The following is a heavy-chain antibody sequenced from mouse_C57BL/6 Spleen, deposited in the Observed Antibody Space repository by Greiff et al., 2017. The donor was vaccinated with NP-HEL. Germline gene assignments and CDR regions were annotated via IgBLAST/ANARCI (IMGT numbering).Heavy chain of an antibody. Sequence: VKLQQPGTELVKPGASVKLSCKASGYTFTSYWMHWVKQRPGQGLEWIGNINPSNGGTNYNEKFKSKATLTVDKSSSTAYMQLSSLTSEDSAVYYCARSDYEYEGAMDYWGQGTSVTVAS. CDR1: GYTFTSYW. CDR2: INPSNGGT. V-gene: IGHV1-53*01. D-gene: IGHD2-4*01. J-gene: IGHJ4*01. CDR3: ARSDYEYEGAMDY.